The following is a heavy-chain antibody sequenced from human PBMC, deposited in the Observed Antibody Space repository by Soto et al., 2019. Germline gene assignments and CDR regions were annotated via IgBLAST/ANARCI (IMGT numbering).Heavy chain of an antibody. D-gene: IGHD3-10*01. Sequence: SETLSLTCTVSGGSIDRSNYYWDWIRQPPGKGLEWIGTTYYNGNAYYNPSLKSRVTMSVDTSKNQFSLKLSSVTAADTAVYYCARVPITMVRGVIIPSYYYYGMDVWGQGTTVTVS. J-gene: IGHJ6*02. CDR2: TYYNGNA. CDR1: GGSIDRSNYY. V-gene: IGHV4-39*07. CDR3: ARVPITMVRGVIIPSYYYYGMDV.